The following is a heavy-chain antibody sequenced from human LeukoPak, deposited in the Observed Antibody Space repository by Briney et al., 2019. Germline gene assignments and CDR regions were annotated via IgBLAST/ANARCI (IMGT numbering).Heavy chain of an antibody. Sequence: SETLSLTCTVSGGSISSGDYYWRWIRQPPGKGLEWIGYIYYSGSTYYNPSLKSRVTISVDTSKNQFSLKLSSVTAADTAVYYCARATTVTTSFDYWGQGTLVTVSS. V-gene: IGHV4-30-4*01. D-gene: IGHD4-17*01. J-gene: IGHJ4*02. CDR1: GGSISSGDYY. CDR2: IYYSGST. CDR3: ARATTVTTSFDY.